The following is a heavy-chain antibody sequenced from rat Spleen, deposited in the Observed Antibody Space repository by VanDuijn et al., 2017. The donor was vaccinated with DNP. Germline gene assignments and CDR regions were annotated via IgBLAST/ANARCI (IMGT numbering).Heavy chain of an antibody. CDR3: VRWNSGHFDY. J-gene: IGHJ2*01. V-gene: IGHV5-31*01. CDR2: ITSSGGST. CDR1: GFTFNNYW. D-gene: IGHD4-3*01. Sequence: EVQLVESGGDLVQPGRSLKLSCVASGFTFNNYWMTWIRQVPGKGLEWVASITSSGGSTYYPDSVKGRFTISRDNAKNTLYLQMNSLRSEDLATYYCVRWNSGHFDYWGQGVMVPVSS.